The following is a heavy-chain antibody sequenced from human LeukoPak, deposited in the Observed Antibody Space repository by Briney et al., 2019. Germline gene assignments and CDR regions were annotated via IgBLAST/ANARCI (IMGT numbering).Heavy chain of an antibody. Sequence: GGSLRLSCAASGFTFSSYSMNWVRQAPGKGLEWVSYISSSSSTIYYADSVKGRFTISRDNAKNSLYLQMNSLRAEDTAVYYCARDRSGDVDFWSGYYTNYFDPWGQGTLVTVSS. J-gene: IGHJ5*02. D-gene: IGHD3-3*01. CDR3: ARDRSGDVDFWSGYYTNYFDP. CDR2: ISSSSSTI. CDR1: GFTFSSYS. V-gene: IGHV3-48*01.